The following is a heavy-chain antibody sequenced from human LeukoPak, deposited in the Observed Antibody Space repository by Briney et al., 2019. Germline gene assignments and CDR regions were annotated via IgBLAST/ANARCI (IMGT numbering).Heavy chain of an antibody. J-gene: IGHJ4*02. CDR1: GYTFTSYA. CDR2: INAGNGNT. V-gene: IGHV1-3*01. D-gene: IGHD4-17*01. CDR3: ARERSYGDYAY. Sequence: ASVNVSCKASGYTFTSYAMHWVRQAPGQRLEWMGWINAGNGNTKYSQKFQGRVTITRDTSASTAYMELSSLRSEDTAVYYCARERSYGDYAYWGQGTLVTVSS.